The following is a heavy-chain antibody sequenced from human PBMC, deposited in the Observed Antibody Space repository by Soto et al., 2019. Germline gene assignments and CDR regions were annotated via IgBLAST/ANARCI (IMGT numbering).Heavy chain of an antibody. CDR1: GFMFSNYG. CDR2: IHRSGADT. D-gene: IGHD3-9*01. Sequence: EVQLLESGGDLVQPGGSLRLSCAAAGFMFSNYGMSWVRQAPGKGLQWVATIHRSGADTHYAESVRGRFTISRDNSRDTLYLQMTSLRAEDTAVYYCAKDPSTGPPDCWGQGALVTVSS. CDR3: AKDPSTGPPDC. J-gene: IGHJ4*02. V-gene: IGHV3-23*01.